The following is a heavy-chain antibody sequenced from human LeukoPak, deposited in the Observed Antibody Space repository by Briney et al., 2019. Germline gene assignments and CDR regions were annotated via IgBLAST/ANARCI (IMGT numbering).Heavy chain of an antibody. J-gene: IGHJ4*02. CDR2: ISAYNGNT. D-gene: IGHD6-19*01. V-gene: IGHV1-18*04. CDR1: GYTLTSSG. Sequence: ASVKVSCMASGYTLTSSGISWVRQAPGQGLEWMGWISAYNGNTNYAQKLQGRVTMTTDTSTSTAYMELRSLRSDDTAVYYCAVAGFGVGNDYWGQGTLVTVSS. CDR3: AVAGFGVGNDY.